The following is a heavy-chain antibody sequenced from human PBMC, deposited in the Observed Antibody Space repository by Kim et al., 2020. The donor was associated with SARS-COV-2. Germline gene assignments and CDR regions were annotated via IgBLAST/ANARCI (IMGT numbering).Heavy chain of an antibody. CDR2: KAHNYAT. Sequence: KAHNYATTYGASVKGRFTISRDDSKNTAYLQMNSLKTEDTAVYYCTSLITAWGQGTLVTVSS. J-gene: IGHJ4*02. V-gene: IGHV3-73*01. CDR3: TSLITA. D-gene: IGHD6-25*01.